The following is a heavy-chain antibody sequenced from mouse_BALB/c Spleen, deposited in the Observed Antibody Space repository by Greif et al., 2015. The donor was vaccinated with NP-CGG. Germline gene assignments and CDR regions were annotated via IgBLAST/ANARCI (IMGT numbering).Heavy chain of an antibody. V-gene: IGHV5-6*01. J-gene: IGHJ4*01. CDR1: GFTFSSYG. Sequence: EVKVVESGGDLVKPGGSLKLSCAASGFTFSSYGMSWVRQTPDKRLEWVATISSGGSYTYYPDSVKGRFTISRDNAKNTLYLQMSSLKSEDTAMYYCARHEDFPYAMDYWGQGTSVTVSS. CDR3: ARHEDFPYAMDY. CDR2: ISSGGSYT.